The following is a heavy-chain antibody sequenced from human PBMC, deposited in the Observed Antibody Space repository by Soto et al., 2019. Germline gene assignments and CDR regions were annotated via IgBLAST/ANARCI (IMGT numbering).Heavy chain of an antibody. CDR3: AFGGGYYGMDV. V-gene: IGHV1-58*01. D-gene: IGHD3-3*01. CDR1: GFTFTSSA. Sequence: SVKVSFKASGFTFTSSAVQWVRQARGQRLEWIGWIVVGSGNTNYAQKFQERVTITRDMSTSTAYMELSSLRSEDTAVYYCAFGGGYYGMDVWGQGTTVTVSS. CDR2: IVVGSGNT. J-gene: IGHJ6*02.